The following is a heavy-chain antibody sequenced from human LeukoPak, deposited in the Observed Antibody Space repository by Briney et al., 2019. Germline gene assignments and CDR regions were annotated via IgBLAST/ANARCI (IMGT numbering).Heavy chain of an antibody. CDR3: TREGGVGS. D-gene: IGHD3-16*01. V-gene: IGHV3-21*01. Sequence: GGSLRLSCVPSGFSFSLYSMNWVRQARGKGLEWVSTISGDSSGNYIDYADSVKGRFTISRDNAKNSVFLQMNGRRDDDTAVYYCTREGGVGSWGQGTLVSVSS. CDR1: GFSFSLYS. CDR2: ISGDSSGNYI. J-gene: IGHJ4*02.